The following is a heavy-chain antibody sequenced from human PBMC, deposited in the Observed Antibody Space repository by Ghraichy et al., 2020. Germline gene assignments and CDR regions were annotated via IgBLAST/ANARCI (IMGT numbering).Heavy chain of an antibody. V-gene: IGHV3-21*01. CDR2: ISSSRTYI. Sequence: LSLTSAASGFTFSDYFMNWVRQAPGKGLEWISSISSSRTYIYYADSVRGRFTISRDDAQNSLYLEMNSLRAEDTAVYYCARDHCTSSSCLEGYYYGMDVWGQGTTVSVSS. J-gene: IGHJ6*02. CDR1: GFTFSDYF. D-gene: IGHD2-2*01. CDR3: ARDHCTSSSCLEGYYYGMDV.